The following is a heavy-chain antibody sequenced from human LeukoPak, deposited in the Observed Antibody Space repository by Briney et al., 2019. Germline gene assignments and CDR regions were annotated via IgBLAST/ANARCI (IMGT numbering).Heavy chain of an antibody. V-gene: IGHV3-11*04. J-gene: IGHJ5*02. D-gene: IGHD2-15*01. CDR2: ISSSGSSI. CDR1: GFTFSDYY. Sequence: PGGSLRLSCAASGFTFSDYYMSWIRQAPGKGLEWVSYISSSGSSIYYADSVKGRFTISRDNAKNSLYLQMNGLRAEDTAVYYCTRDFIGSWYNWFDPWGQGTLVTVSS. CDR3: TRDFIGSWYNWFDP.